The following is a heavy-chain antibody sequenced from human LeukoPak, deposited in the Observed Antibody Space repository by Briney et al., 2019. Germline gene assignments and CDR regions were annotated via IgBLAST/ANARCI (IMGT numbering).Heavy chain of an antibody. CDR2: IYPGYSDA. D-gene: IGHD1-14*01. J-gene: IGHJ5*02. CDR3: VRFALTCSFDH. CDR1: GYKLTNNW. Sequence: PGDPLKISCKLSGYKLTNNWIGWVRQVPGKGLEWMGLIYPGYSDANYSPSFQGQVTLSVDASISTAYLQLSGLRASDTAIYYGVRFALTCSFDHWGQGTLVTVSS. V-gene: IGHV5-51*01.